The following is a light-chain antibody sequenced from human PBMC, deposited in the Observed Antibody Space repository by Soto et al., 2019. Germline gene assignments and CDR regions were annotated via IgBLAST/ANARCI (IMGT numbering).Light chain of an antibody. Sequence: QLTQSPCELSASACAAGHITCRASQGISSSLAWYQQKPGKAPSLLIYAAFTLHSGVPSRFSGSGSGTDFTLTISSLQPEDFATYYCQQLNSYPITFGQGTRLEIK. CDR3: QQLNSYPIT. CDR1: QGISSS. CDR2: AAF. V-gene: IGKV1-9*01. J-gene: IGKJ5*01.